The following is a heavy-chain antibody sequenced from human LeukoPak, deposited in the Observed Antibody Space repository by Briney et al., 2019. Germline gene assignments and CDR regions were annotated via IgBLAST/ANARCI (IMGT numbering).Heavy chain of an antibody. D-gene: IGHD2-2*02. V-gene: IGHV1-8*01. CDR2: MNPNSGNT. Sequence: ASVTVSCKASGYTFTIYDINWVRQATGQGLEWMGWMNPNSGNTGYAQKFQGRVTMNRNTSISTAYMELSSLRSEDTAMYYCARGRYCSSTSCYTYYYYYMDVWGKGTTVTVSS. J-gene: IGHJ6*03. CDR3: ARGRYCSSTSCYTYYYYYMDV. CDR1: GYTFTIYD.